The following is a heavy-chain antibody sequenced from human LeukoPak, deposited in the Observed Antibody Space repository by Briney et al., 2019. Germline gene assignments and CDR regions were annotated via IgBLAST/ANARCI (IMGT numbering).Heavy chain of an antibody. V-gene: IGHV3-21*01. D-gene: IGHD3-3*01. CDR3: AREALEWSPPDI. J-gene: IGHJ3*02. CDR2: ITSSSSYI. CDR1: GSTVSSNS. Sequence: GGSLRLSCTVSGSTVSSNSMSWVRQAPGKGLEWVSSITSSSSYIYYADSVKGRFTISRDNSKNTLYLQMNNMRTEDTAVYYCAREALEWSPPDIWGQGTTVTVSS.